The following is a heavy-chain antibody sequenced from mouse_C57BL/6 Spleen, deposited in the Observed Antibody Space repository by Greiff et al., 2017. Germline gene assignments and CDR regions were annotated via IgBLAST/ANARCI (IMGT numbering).Heavy chain of an antibody. Sequence: QVQLQQPGTELVKPGASVNLSCKASGYTFTSYWMHWVKPRPGQGLEWIGNINPSNGGTNYNEKFKSKATLTVDKSSSTAYMQLSSLTSEDSAVYYCARYDGYYGGAWFAYWGQGTLVTVSA. CDR3: ARYDGYYGGAWFAY. CDR1: GYTFTSYW. J-gene: IGHJ3*01. V-gene: IGHV1-53*01. D-gene: IGHD2-3*01. CDR2: INPSNGGT.